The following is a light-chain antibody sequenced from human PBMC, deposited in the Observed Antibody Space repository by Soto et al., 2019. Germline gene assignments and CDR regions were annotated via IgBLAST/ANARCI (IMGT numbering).Light chain of an antibody. CDR3: AAWDDSLNVVI. CDR1: SSNIGSNS. CDR2: SNN. Sequence: QSVLTQPPSASGTPGQRVTISCSGSSSNIGSNSVNWYQQFPRTAPKLLIYSNNQRPSGVPDRFSGSKSGTSASLAISGLQSEDEAEYYCAAWDDSLNVVIFGGGTKVTVL. J-gene: IGLJ2*01. V-gene: IGLV1-44*01.